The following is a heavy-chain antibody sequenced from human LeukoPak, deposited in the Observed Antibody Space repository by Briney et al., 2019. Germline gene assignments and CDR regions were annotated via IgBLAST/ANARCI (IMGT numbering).Heavy chain of an antibody. CDR3: AKVSGSYPQNWFDP. Sequence: GGSLRLSCAASGFTFSSYGMHWVRQAPGKGLEWVAAISYDGSNKYYADSVKGRFTISRDNSKNALYLQMNSLRAEDTAVYYCAKVSGSYPQNWFDPWGQGTLVTVSS. CDR2: ISYDGSNK. D-gene: IGHD1-26*01. J-gene: IGHJ5*02. CDR1: GFTFSSYG. V-gene: IGHV3-30*18.